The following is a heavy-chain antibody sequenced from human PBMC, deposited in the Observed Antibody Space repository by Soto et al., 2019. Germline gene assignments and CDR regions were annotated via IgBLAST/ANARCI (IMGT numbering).Heavy chain of an antibody. CDR3: ARDVATGGSYCSSTSCYRRDNWFDP. CDR1: GFTFSSYA. D-gene: IGHD2-2*02. Sequence: PGGSLRLSCAASGFTFSSYAMHWVRQAPGKGLEWVAVISYDGSNKYYADSVKGRFTISRDNSKNTLYLQMNSLRAEDTAVYYCARDVATGGSYCSSTSCYRRDNWFDPWGQGTLVTVSS. J-gene: IGHJ5*02. CDR2: ISYDGSNK. V-gene: IGHV3-30-3*01.